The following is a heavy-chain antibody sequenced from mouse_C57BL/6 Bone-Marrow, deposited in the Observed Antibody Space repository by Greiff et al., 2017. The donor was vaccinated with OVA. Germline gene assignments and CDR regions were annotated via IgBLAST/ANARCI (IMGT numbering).Heavy chain of an antibody. Sequence: QVQLQQPGAELVRPGTSVKLSCKASGYTFTSYRMHWVKQRPGQGLEWIGVIDPSDSYTNYNQKFKGKATLTVDTSSSTAYMQLSSLTSEDSAVYYCARQGAWFAYWGQGTLVTVSA. V-gene: IGHV1-59*01. CDR2: IDPSDSYT. CDR3: ARQGAWFAY. CDR1: GYTFTSYR. J-gene: IGHJ3*01.